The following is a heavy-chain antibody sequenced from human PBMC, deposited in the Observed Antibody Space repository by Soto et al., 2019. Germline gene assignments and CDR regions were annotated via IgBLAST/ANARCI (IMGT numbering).Heavy chain of an antibody. V-gene: IGHV4-30-2*01. CDR1: GGSISSGVYS. CDR3: ARGVGNNWFDP. Sequence: PSETLSLTCTVSGGSISSGVYSWNWIRQPPGKGLEWIGYMYPSGSTVYNPSLESRLIISIDKSKNQFSLTLSSVTAADTAVYYCARGVGNNWFDPWGPGTLVTVS. D-gene: IGHD2-2*01. J-gene: IGHJ5*02. CDR2: MYPSGST.